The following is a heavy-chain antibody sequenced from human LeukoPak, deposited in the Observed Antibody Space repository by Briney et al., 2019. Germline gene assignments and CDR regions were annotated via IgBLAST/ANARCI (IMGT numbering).Heavy chain of an antibody. CDR3: ARESTSDRPGC. CDR2: IKPSGSEK. V-gene: IGHV3-7*01. J-gene: IGHJ1*01. Sequence: GGSLRLSCEGSGFTFSNYWMTWVRQAPEKGLEWVANIKPSGSEKHYADSVEGRFTISRDNAKNSLYLQMNSLRAEDTAVYYCARESTSDRPGCWGQGTLVTVSS. CDR1: GFTFSNYW. D-gene: IGHD5/OR15-5a*01.